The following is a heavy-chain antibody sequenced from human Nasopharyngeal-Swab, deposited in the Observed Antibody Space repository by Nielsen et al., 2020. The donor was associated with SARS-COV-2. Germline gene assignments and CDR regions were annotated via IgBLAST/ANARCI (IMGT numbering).Heavy chain of an antibody. V-gene: IGHV4-39*01. D-gene: IGHD3-3*01. CDR3: ARQLIESITIFGVVIVDYYGMDV. CDR2: IYYSGST. CDR1: GGSISSSSYY. Sequence: SETLSLTCTVSGGSISSSSYYWGWIRQPPGKGLEWIGSIYYSGSTYYNPSLKSRVTISVDTSKNQFSLKLSSVTAADTAVYYCARQLIESITIFGVVIVDYYGMDVWGQGTTVTVSS. J-gene: IGHJ6*02.